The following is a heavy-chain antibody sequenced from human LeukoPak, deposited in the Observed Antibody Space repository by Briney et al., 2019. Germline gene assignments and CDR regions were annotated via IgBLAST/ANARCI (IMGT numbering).Heavy chain of an antibody. Sequence: PGGSLRLSCAASGFTVSSNYMSWVRQAPGKGLEWVSVIYSGGSTYYADSVKGRFTISRDNSKNTLYLQMNSLRAEDTAIYYCAKDFYYDSSSSYWGQGTLVTVSS. V-gene: IGHV3-53*01. J-gene: IGHJ4*02. CDR1: GFTVSSNY. CDR3: AKDFYYDSSSSY. D-gene: IGHD3-22*01. CDR2: IYSGGST.